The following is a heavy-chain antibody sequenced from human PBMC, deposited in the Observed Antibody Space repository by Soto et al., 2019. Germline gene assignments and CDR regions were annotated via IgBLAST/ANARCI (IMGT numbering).Heavy chain of an antibody. CDR3: TIVRVADSALDH. CDR1: GFIFSNNG. V-gene: IGHV3-30*03. J-gene: IGHJ4*02. CDR2: MSYNGSDT. D-gene: IGHD3-10*02. Sequence: RRLSCVGSGFIFSNNGMHWVRQTPGKGLEWVAFMSYNGSDTFYADSVKGRFTISRDNSKNTLFLHMSNLRAEDTAMYYCTIVRVADSALDHWGQGTLVTVSS.